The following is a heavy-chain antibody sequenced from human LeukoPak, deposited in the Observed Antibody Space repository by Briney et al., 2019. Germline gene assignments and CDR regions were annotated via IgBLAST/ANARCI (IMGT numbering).Heavy chain of an antibody. D-gene: IGHD4-11*01. CDR2: IKQDGSEK. CDR3: AREQPDYNSYLTADY. Sequence: GGSLRLSCAASGFSFSSHWMTWVRQAPGKGLEWVGKIKQDGSEKYYVDSVKGRFTISRDNAKNSLYLQMNSLRAEDTAVYYCAREQPDYNSYLTADYWGQGTLVTVSS. CDR1: GFSFSSHW. J-gene: IGHJ4*02. V-gene: IGHV3-7*01.